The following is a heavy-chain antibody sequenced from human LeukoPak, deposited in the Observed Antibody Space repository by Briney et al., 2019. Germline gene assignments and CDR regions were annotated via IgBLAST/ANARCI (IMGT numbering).Heavy chain of an antibody. D-gene: IGHD2-8*02. CDR2: IYYSGST. J-gene: IGHJ3*02. Sequence: SQTLSLTCSVSVGSISSGDYYWSWIRQPPGKGLEWIGYIYYSGSTYYNPSLKSRVTISVDTSKNQFSLKLSSVTAADTAVYYCARALTDGAFDIWGQGTMVTVSS. CDR1: VGSISSGDYY. CDR3: ARALTDGAFDI. V-gene: IGHV4-30-4*08.